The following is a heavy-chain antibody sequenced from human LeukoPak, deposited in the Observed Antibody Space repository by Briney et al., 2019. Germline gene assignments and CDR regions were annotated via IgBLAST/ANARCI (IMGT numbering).Heavy chain of an antibody. D-gene: IGHD3-22*01. CDR1: GGSFTDYF. CDR3: ARGRIAKIVVVHSFSYDMDV. CDR2: INDYTGDT. V-gene: IGHV4-34*01. J-gene: IGHJ6*02. Sequence: PSETLPLTCTVFGGSFTDYFWTWVRHSPGKGLEWIGEINDYTGDTKYNPSLNSRVSISLEKSKNQLSLELRSVTAADTAVYYCARGRIAKIVVVHSFSYDMDVWGQGTTVTVSS.